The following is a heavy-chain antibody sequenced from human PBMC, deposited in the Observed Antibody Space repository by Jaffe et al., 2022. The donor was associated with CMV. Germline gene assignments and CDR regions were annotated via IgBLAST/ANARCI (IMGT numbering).Heavy chain of an antibody. Sequence: EVQLVESGGGLVQPGGSLRLSCAASGFTFSSYEMNWVRQAPGKGLEWVSYISSSGSTIYYADSVKGRFTISRDNAKNSLYLQMNSLRAEDTAVYYCARGDTYYYDSSGPDAFDIWGQGTMVTVSS. CDR2: ISSSGSTI. CDR3: ARGDTYYYDSSGPDAFDI. D-gene: IGHD3-22*01. J-gene: IGHJ3*02. CDR1: GFTFSSYE. V-gene: IGHV3-48*03.